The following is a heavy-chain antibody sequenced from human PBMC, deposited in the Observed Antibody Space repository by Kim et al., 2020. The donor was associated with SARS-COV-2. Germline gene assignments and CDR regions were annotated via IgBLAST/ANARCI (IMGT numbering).Heavy chain of an antibody. CDR3: AKVYGPGSYYKKDGMDV. CDR2: ISWNGDTI. D-gene: IGHD3-10*01. Sequence: GGSLRLSCAASGFTFGDYAMHWVRQAPGKGLEWVSGISWNGDTIAYADSVKGRFTISRDNAKNSLYLQMNSPRVEDTALYYCAKVYGPGSYYKKDGMDVWDQGTTVTVSS. J-gene: IGHJ6*02. CDR1: GFTFGDYA. V-gene: IGHV3-9*01.